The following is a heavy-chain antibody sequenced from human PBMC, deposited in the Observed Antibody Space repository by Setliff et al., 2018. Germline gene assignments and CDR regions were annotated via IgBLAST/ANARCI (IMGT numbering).Heavy chain of an antibody. J-gene: IGHJ6*03. CDR1: GGAIDNRYY. V-gene: IGHV4-31*11. D-gene: IGHD4-4*01. CDR2: INYSGSS. CDR3: ARGTTNLNYYYYMDV. Sequence: SETLSLTCAVSGGAIDNRYYWGWIRQPPGKGLDWIGNINYSGSSYYNPSLTSRVTISVDTSQNQFSLRLSSVTAADTAVYYCARGTTNLNYYYYMDVWGKGTTVTVSS.